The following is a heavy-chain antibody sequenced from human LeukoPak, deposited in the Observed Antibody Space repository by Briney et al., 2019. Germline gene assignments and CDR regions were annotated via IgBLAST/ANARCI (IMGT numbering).Heavy chain of an antibody. CDR3: TSKYNDILSGYYNWEDY. D-gene: IGHD3-9*01. Sequence: PGGSLRLSCAASGFTFSGSAMHRVRQASGKGLEWVGRIRSKTNSYATAYAASVKGRFTISRDDSRNTAYLQMNSLKTEDTAVYYCTSKYNDILSGYYNWEDYWGQGTLVTVSS. V-gene: IGHV3-73*01. CDR1: GFTFSGSA. J-gene: IGHJ4*02. CDR2: IRSKTNSYAT.